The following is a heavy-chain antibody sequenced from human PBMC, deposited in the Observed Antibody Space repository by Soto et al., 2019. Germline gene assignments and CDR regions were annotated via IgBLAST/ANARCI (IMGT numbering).Heavy chain of an antibody. D-gene: IGHD1-1*01. J-gene: IGHJ4*02. CDR1: GYTFSDYY. CDR2: INPNSGGT. V-gene: IGHV1-2*02. CDR3: AREPATAKPEGVDF. Sequence: ASVKVSCKASGYTFSDYYMHWVRQARGQGLEWMGWINPNSGGTKYAPKFQGGVTMTRDTSITTAYMELSRLRSGDTAVYYCAREPATAKPEGVDFWGQGTLVTVSS.